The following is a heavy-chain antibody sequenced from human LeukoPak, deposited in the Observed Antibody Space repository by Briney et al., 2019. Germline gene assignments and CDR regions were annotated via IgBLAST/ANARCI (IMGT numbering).Heavy chain of an antibody. Sequence: SSVKVSCKASGGTFSSYAISWVRQAPGEGLEWMGRIIPIFGTANHAQKFQGRVTINTDESTSTAYMELSSLRSEDTAVYYCARDGVLSYYYYMDVWGKGTTVTVSS. V-gene: IGHV1-69*05. CDR2: IIPIFGTA. CDR1: GGTFSSYA. J-gene: IGHJ6*03. D-gene: IGHD6-13*01. CDR3: ARDGVLSYYYYMDV.